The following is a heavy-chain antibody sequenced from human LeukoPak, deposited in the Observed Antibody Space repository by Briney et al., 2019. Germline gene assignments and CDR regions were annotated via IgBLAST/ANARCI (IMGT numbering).Heavy chain of an antibody. CDR1: GYTFTSYD. D-gene: IGHD6-13*01. Sequence: ASVKVSCKASGYTFTSYDINWVRQATGQGLEWMGWMNPNSGNTGYAQKFQGRVTITRNTSISTAYMELSSLRSEDTAVYYCARASSSWYYFDYWGQGTLVTVSS. CDR2: MNPNSGNT. CDR3: ARASSSWYYFDY. V-gene: IGHV1-8*03. J-gene: IGHJ4*02.